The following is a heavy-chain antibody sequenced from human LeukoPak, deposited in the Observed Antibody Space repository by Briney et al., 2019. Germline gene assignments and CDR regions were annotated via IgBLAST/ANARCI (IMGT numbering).Heavy chain of an antibody. V-gene: IGHV3-15*05. CDR3: TTYRLDDAFEI. J-gene: IGHJ3*02. CDR1: GFTFSNAW. CDR2: VKSKLDGGTV. Sequence: GGSLRLSCAASGFTFSNAWMSWVRQAPGKGLEWVGRVKSKLDGGTVDYAAPVKGRFTISRDDSKNTLHLRMYSLTTEDTAVYYCTTYRLDDAFEIWGQGTMATVSS.